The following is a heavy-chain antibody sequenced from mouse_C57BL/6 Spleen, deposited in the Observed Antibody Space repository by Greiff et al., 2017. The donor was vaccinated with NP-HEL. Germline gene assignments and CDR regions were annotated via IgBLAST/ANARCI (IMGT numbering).Heavy chain of an antibody. CDR3: AYYSNYFDS. Sequence: VQLQQPGAELVKPGASVKLSCKASGYTFTSYWVHWVKQRPGQGLEWIGMIHPNSGSTNYNEKFKSKDTLTVDTSSSTAYMHLSSLTSEDSAVYYCAYYSNYFDSWGQGPPLPVSS. CDR1: GYTFTSYW. D-gene: IGHD2-5*01. V-gene: IGHV1-64*01. J-gene: IGHJ2*01. CDR2: IHPNSGST.